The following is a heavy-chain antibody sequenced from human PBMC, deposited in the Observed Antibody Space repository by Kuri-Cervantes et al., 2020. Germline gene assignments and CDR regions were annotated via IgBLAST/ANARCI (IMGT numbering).Heavy chain of an antibody. J-gene: IGHJ4*02. V-gene: IGHV3-23*01. CDR1: GFTFSSYA. Sequence: GESLKISCAASGFTFSSYAMSWVRQAPGKGLEWVSAISGSGGSTYYADSVKGRFTISRDNAKNSLYLQMNSLRAEDTALYYCAKDLGPVVTARQAYWGQGTLVTISS. CDR3: AKDLGPVVTARQAY. CDR2: ISGSGGST. D-gene: IGHD2-21*02.